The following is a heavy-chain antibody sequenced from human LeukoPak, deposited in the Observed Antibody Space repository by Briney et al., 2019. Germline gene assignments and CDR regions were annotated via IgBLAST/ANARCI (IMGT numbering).Heavy chain of an antibody. Sequence: ASVKVSCKASGYTFTGYYIHWVQQAAGQGLEWMGWIDSNSGGTRYAENFQGRVTMTRDTSISTVYMELSGLRSDDTAVYYCTRDHWGENYWGQGTLVTVSP. CDR1: GYTFTGYY. D-gene: IGHD3-10*01. V-gene: IGHV1-2*02. CDR2: IDSNSGGT. J-gene: IGHJ4*02. CDR3: TRDHWGENY.